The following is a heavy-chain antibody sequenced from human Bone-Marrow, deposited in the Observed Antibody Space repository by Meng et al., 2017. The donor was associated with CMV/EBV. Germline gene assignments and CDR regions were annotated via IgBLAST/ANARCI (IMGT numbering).Heavy chain of an antibody. CDR3: AREVGAPPSGWFDP. V-gene: IGHV3-69-1*01. Sequence: GESLKISCAAPGFTFSDYYMNWVRQAPGKGLEWVSSISSSSTIYYADSVKGRFTISRDNAKNSLYLQMNSLRAEDTAVYYCAREVGAPPSGWFDPWGQGTLVTVSS. D-gene: IGHD1-26*01. CDR1: GFTFSDYY. J-gene: IGHJ5*02. CDR2: ISSSSTI.